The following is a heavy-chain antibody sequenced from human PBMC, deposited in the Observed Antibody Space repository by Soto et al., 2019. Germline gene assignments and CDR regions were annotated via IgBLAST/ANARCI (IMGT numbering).Heavy chain of an antibody. CDR2: MNPNSGNT. V-gene: IGHV1-8*01. D-gene: IGHD3-3*01. J-gene: IGHJ5*02. CDR3: ARGRERMTYYDFWSGYYTPGWFDP. CDR1: GYTFTSYD. Sequence: ALVKVSCKAFGYTFTSYDINWVRQATGQGLEWMGWMNPNSGNTRYAQKFQGRVTMTRNTSISTAYMELSSLRSEDTAVYYCARGRERMTYYDFWSGYYTPGWFDPWGQGTLVTVSS.